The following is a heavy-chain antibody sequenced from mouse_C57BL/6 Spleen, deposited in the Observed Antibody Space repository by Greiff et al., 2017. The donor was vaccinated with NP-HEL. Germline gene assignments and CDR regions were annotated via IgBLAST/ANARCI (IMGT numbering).Heavy chain of an antibody. CDR3: ARSGGPLYYAMDY. CDR1: GYTFTDYY. J-gene: IGHJ4*01. D-gene: IGHD3-2*02. V-gene: IGHV1-19*01. Sequence: EVQLQQSGPVLVKPGASVKMSCKASGYTFTDYYMNWVKQSHGKSLEWIGVINPYNGGTSYNQKFKGKATLTVDKSSSTAYMELNSLTSEDSAVYYCARSGGPLYYAMDYWGQGTSVTVSS. CDR2: INPYNGGT.